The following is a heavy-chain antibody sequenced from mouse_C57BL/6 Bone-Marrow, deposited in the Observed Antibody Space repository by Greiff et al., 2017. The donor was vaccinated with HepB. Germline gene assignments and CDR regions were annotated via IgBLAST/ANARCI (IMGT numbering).Heavy chain of an antibody. Sequence: QVQLQQSGAELMKPGASVKLSCKATGYTFTGSWIEWVKQSPGHGLEWIGEILPGSGSTNYNEKCKGKATVTADTTSNTAYMQLSSLTTEDSAIYYGAKMILLLRYEYFDVWGTGTTVTVSS. D-gene: IGHD1-1*01. CDR1: GYTFTGSW. CDR2: ILPGSGST. CDR3: AKMILLLRYEYFDV. V-gene: IGHV1-9*01. J-gene: IGHJ1*03.